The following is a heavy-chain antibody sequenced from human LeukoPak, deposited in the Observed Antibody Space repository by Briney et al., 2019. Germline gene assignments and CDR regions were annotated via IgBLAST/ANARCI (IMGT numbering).Heavy chain of an antibody. V-gene: IGHV4-34*01. J-gene: IGHJ6*03. CDR1: GGSFSGYY. D-gene: IGHD2-15*01. CDR2: INHSGST. CDR3: ARHGARVVVVAAPNYYYYYMDV. Sequence: SETLSLTCAVYGGSFSGYYWSWIRQPPGKGLEWIGEINHSGSTNYNPSLKSRVTISVDTSKNQFSLKLSSVTAADTAVYYCARHGARVVVVAAPNYYYYYMDVWGKGTTVTVSS.